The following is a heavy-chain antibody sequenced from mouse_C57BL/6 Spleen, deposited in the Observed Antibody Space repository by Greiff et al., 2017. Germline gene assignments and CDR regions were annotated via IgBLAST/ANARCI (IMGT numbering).Heavy chain of an antibody. Sequence: QVQLQQPGAELVKPGASVKLSCKASGYTFTSYWMQWVKQRPGQGLEWIGEIDPSDSYTNYNQKFKGKATLTVDTSSSTAYMQLSSLTSEDSAVYYCARSYHYDGSSLGFAYWGQGTLVTVSA. V-gene: IGHV1-50*01. D-gene: IGHD1-1*01. J-gene: IGHJ3*01. CDR1: GYTFTSYW. CDR3: ARSYHYDGSSLGFAY. CDR2: IDPSDSYT.